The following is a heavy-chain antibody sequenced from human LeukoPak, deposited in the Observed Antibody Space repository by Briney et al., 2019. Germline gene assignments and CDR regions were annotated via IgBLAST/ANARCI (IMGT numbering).Heavy chain of an antibody. V-gene: IGHV1-18*01. D-gene: IGHD6-13*01. CDR1: GYTFTSYI. CDR2: INAYNGNT. J-gene: IGHJ6*03. CDR3: ARDRHIAAAVYYYYMDV. Sequence: ASVKVSCKASGYTFTSYIVSWVRQAPGQGLEWMGWINAYNGNTDYAQRVQGRVTMTTDTSTSTAYMEVRSLRSDDTAVYYCARDRHIAAAVYYYYMDVWGKGTPVTVSS.